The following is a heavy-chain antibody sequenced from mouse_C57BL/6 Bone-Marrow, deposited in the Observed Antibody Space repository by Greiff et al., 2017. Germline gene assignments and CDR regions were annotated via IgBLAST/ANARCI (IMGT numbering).Heavy chain of an antibody. J-gene: IGHJ3*01. Sequence: QVQLQQSGAELVMPGASVKLSCKASGYTFTSYWMHWVKQRPGQGLEWIGEIDPSDSYTNYNQKFKGKSTLTVDKSSSTAYIQLSSLTSEDYAVYYCARSNYSGAYWGQGALVTVSA. CDR3: ARSNYSGAY. CDR1: GYTFTSYW. D-gene: IGHD1-1*01. CDR2: IDPSDSYT. V-gene: IGHV1-69*01.